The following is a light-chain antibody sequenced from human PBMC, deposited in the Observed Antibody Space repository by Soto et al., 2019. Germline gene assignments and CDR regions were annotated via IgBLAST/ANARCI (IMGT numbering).Light chain of an antibody. Sequence: EIVMTQSPATLSVSPGDRATLSCRASQSVRSYLAWYQQKPGQSPRLLISGASTRATGFPARFSGSGSGTEFTLTISNLQSEDFAVYYCQQYNNWPYTSGQGTKVDIK. V-gene: IGKV3-15*01. CDR1: QSVRSY. CDR3: QQYNNWPYT. CDR2: GAS. J-gene: IGKJ2*01.